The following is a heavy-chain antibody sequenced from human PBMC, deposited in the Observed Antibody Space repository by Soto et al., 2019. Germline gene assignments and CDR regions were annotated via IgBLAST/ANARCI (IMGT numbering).Heavy chain of an antibody. J-gene: IGHJ3*02. CDR3: ASLDSSAIAALDI. CDR2: INHSGST. CDR1: GGSFSGYY. D-gene: IGHD3-22*01. Sequence: SETLSLTCAVYGGSFSGYYWSWIRQPPGKGLEWIGEINHSGSTNYNPSLKSRVTISVDTSKNQFSLKLSSVTAADTAVYYCASLDSSAIAALDIWGQGTMVTVS. V-gene: IGHV4-34*01.